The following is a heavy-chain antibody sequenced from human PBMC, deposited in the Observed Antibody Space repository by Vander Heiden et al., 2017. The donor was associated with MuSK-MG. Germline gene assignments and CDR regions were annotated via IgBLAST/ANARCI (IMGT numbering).Heavy chain of an antibody. CDR3: ARSRGVHTYGMDV. CDR2: IFSNDEK. D-gene: IGHD3-10*01. Sequence: LTLKAAGPVLVKPTETLTLPCAVSGFSLSNARMGVRGLRQPPVKALEWLAHIFSNDEKSYSTSLKSRLTISKDTSKSQVVLTMTNMDPVDTATYYCARSRGVHTYGMDVWGQGTTVTVSS. V-gene: IGHV2-26*01. CDR1: GFSLSNARMG. J-gene: IGHJ6*02.